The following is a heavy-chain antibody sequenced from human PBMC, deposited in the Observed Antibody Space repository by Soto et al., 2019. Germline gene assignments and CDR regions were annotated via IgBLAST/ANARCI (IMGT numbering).Heavy chain of an antibody. CDR2: IYYDGSA. J-gene: IGHJ3*01. CDR1: GGSFSSYY. Sequence: QVQLQESGPGLVKPSETLSLTCTVSGGSFSSYYWGWIRQPPGEGLECIGYIYYDGSANYNPSLKSRITISRDTSNNQCSLRLTSVTAADTAVDYCARANGDRRVWLDAFELWGQGTEVTVSS. V-gene: IGHV4-59*01. D-gene: IGHD1-1*01. CDR3: ARANGDRRVWLDAFEL.